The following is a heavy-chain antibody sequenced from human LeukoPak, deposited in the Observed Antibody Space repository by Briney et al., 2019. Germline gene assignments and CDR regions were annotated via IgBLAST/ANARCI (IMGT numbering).Heavy chain of an antibody. V-gene: IGHV5-51*01. Sequence: GESLKISCKGSGYSFTSYWIGWVRQMPGKGLEWMGIIYPGDSDTRYSPSFQGQVTISADKSISTAYLQWSSLKASDTAMYYCARHELVAGRRTGPFFDYWGQGTLVTVSS. CDR1: GYSFTSYW. J-gene: IGHJ4*02. CDR3: ARHELVAGRRTGPFFDY. CDR2: IYPGDSDT. D-gene: IGHD2-8*02.